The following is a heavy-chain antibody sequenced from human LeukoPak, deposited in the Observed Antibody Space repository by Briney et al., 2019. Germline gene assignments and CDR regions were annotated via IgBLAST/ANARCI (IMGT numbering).Heavy chain of an antibody. J-gene: IGHJ4*02. CDR1: GFIFSTHG. Sequence: GGSLRLSCAASGFIFSTHGMHWVRQAPGKGLEWVSLISYDGSTKYYADSVEGGFTISRDNSKSTLYLQLNSLRVEDTAVYYCAKDRHFYGAGTYYNLDYWGQGTLVTVSS. D-gene: IGHD3-10*01. V-gene: IGHV3-30*18. CDR2: ISYDGSTK. CDR3: AKDRHFYGAGTYYNLDY.